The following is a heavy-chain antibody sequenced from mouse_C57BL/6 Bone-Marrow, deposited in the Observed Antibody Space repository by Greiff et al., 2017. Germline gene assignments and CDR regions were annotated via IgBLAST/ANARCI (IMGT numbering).Heavy chain of an antibody. J-gene: IGHJ2*01. CDR2: IDPETGGT. V-gene: IGHV1-15*01. Sequence: QVQLKQSGAELVRPGASVTLSCKASGYTFTDYEMHWVKQTPVHGLEWIGAIDPETGGTAYNQKFKGQAILTADKSSSTAYMELRSLTSEDSAVYYCTRGGTTVVAGWGQGTTLTVSS. D-gene: IGHD1-1*01. CDR1: GYTFTDYE. CDR3: TRGGTTVVAG.